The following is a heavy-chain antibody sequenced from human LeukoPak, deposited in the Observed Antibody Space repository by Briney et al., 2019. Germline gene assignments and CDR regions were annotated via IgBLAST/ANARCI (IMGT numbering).Heavy chain of an antibody. CDR1: GYTFTSYG. D-gene: IGHD3-9*01. CDR2: ISAYNGNT. CDR3: ARDLRPGEGWLYDILTGYYRAEYFG. J-gene: IGHJ4*02. Sequence: ASVKVSCKASGYTFTSYGISWVRQAPGQGLERMGWISAYNGNTNYAQKLQGRVTMTTDTSTSTAYMELRSLRSDDTAVYYCARDLRPGEGWLYDILTGYYRAEYFGWGQGTLVTVSS. V-gene: IGHV1-18*01.